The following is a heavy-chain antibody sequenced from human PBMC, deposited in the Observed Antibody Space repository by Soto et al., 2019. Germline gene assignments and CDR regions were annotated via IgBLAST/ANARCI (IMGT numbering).Heavy chain of an antibody. D-gene: IGHD3-3*01. V-gene: IGHV5-51*01. CDR3: ARTRHHHYDFWRVRLGLELRGRLDAFDI. CDR1: GYSFTSYW. Sequence: GESLKISCKGSGYSFTSYWIGWVRQMPGKGLEWMGIIYPGDSDTRYSPSFQGQVTISADKSISTAYLQWSSLKASDTAMYYCARTRHHHYDFWRVRLGLELRGRLDAFDIWGQGTMVTVSS. J-gene: IGHJ3*02. CDR2: IYPGDSDT.